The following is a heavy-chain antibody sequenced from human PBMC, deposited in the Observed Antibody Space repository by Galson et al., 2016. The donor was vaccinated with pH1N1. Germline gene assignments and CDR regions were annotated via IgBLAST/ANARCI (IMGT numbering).Heavy chain of an antibody. CDR2: IKENGSEK. V-gene: IGHV3-7*01. J-gene: IGHJ4*02. CDR3: AGHLFSASESPFEY. CDR1: GFTFSHYW. D-gene: IGHD3-16*01. Sequence: SLRLSCAASGFTFSHYWMSWVRQAPGKGLAWVANIKENGSEKYYLDSVKGRFTISRDNAKHSVSLQLDSLRAEDTAVYYCAGHLFSASESPFEYWGQGALVTVSS.